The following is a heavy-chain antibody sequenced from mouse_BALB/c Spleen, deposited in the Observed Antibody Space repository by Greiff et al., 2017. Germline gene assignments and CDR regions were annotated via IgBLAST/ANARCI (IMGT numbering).Heavy chain of an antibody. CDR1: GYTFTSYW. CDR2: INPSNGRT. J-gene: IGHJ2*01. Sequence: VQLHQSGAELVKPGASVKLSCTASGYTFTSYWMHWVKQRPGQGLAWIGEINPSNGRTNYNEKFKSKATLTVDKSSSTAYMQLSSLTSEDSAVYYCARQVGAYYRYFDYWGQGTTLTVSS. D-gene: IGHD2-14*01. CDR3: ARQVGAYYRYFDY. V-gene: IGHV1S81*02.